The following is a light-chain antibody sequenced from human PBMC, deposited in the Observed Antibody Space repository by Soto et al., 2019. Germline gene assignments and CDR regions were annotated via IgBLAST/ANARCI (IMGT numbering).Light chain of an antibody. J-gene: IGLJ1*01. Sequence: QSALTQPASVSGSPGQSITISCTGTSSDVGGYNYVSWYRLHPGKAPKLMIYEVSNRPSGVSDRFSGSKSVNTASLTISGLQAEDESDYYCGSYSSTDTPFVFGTGTKVTVL. CDR1: SSDVGGYNY. V-gene: IGLV2-14*01. CDR2: EVS. CDR3: GSYSSTDTPFV.